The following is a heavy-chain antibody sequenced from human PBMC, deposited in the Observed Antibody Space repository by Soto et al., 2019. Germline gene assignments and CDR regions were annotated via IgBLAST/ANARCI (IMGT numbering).Heavy chain of an antibody. CDR3: ARAFNLRGYSYGPPVSYSSSWHIHALWWFDP. CDR2: IYYSGST. V-gene: IGHV4-31*03. CDR1: GGSISSGGYY. J-gene: IGHJ5*02. D-gene: IGHD5-18*01. Sequence: SETLSLTCTVSGGSISSGGYYWSWIRQHPGKGLEWIGYIYYSGSTYYNPSLKSRVTISVDTSKNQFSLKLSSVTAAETAVYYCARAFNLRGYSYGPPVSYSSSWHIHALWWFDPWGQGTLVTVSS.